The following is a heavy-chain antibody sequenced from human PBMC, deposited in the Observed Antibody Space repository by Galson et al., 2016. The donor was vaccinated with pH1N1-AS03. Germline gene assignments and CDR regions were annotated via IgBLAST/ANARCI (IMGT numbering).Heavy chain of an antibody. CDR2: INHWGST. CDR1: GGSVSGYY. Sequence: SETLSLTCAVYGGSVSGYYWSWIRQSPEKGLEWMGEINHWGSTNYNPSLKSRVTVSIDTSKNQFSLRLTSLTAADTAVYYCARVQWGSSLVHYYYHLDVWGKGITVTVSS. J-gene: IGHJ6*03. D-gene: IGHD6-6*01. V-gene: IGHV4-34*01. CDR3: ARVQWGSSLVHYYYHLDV.